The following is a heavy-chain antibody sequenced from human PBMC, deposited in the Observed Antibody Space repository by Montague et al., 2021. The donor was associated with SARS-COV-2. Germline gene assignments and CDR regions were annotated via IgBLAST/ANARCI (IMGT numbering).Heavy chain of an antibody. CDR2: HNFGRGT. J-gene: IGHJ4*02. CDR1: GGSISSSYYF. CDR3: AGDVGKGFSDYEAEGDFDY. V-gene: IGHV4-39*06. Sequence: SETLSLTCTVSGGSISSSYYFWGWNRPPQGKGLVWIGSHNFGRGTNSTPYLQSRVTIYVDTYKNPVTLKLTSVAAADAAVYWGAGDVGKGFSDYEAEGDFDYWGRGTLVSVSS. D-gene: IGHD3/OR15-3a*01.